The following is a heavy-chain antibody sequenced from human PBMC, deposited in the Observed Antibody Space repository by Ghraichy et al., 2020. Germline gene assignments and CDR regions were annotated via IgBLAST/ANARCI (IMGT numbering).Heavy chain of an antibody. J-gene: IGHJ1*01. Sequence: SETLSLTCAVYGGSFSGYYWSWIRQPPGKGLEWIGEINHSGSTNYNPSLKSRVTISVDTSKNQFSLKLSSVTAADTAVYYCARAGRDYYGSGISLYFQHWGQGTLVTVSS. CDR3: ARAGRDYYGSGISLYFQH. CDR1: GGSFSGYY. D-gene: IGHD3-10*01. V-gene: IGHV4-34*01. CDR2: INHSGST.